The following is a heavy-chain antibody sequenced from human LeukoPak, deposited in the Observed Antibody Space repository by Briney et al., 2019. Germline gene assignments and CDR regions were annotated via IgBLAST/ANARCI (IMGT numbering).Heavy chain of an antibody. Sequence: GRSLRLSCAASGFTFDDYAMRWVRQAPGKGLEWVSGISWNSGSIGHADSVKGRFTISRDNAKNSLYLQMNSLRAEDTALYYCAKETQLPYFDYWGQGTLVTVSS. CDR1: GFTFDDYA. V-gene: IGHV3-9*01. J-gene: IGHJ4*02. CDR3: AKETQLPYFDY. CDR2: ISWNSGSI. D-gene: IGHD2-2*01.